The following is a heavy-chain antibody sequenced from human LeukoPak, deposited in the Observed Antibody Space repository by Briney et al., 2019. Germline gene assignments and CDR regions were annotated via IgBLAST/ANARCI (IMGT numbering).Heavy chain of an antibody. CDR1: GYTFTSYG. CDR2: ISAYNGNT. Sequence: ASVKVSCKASGYTFTSYGISWVRQAPGQGLEWMGWISAYNGNTNYAQKLQGRVTMTTDTPTSTAYMELRSLRSDDTAVYYCARTLMALDGDLGWFDPWGQGTLVTVSS. D-gene: IGHD4-17*01. CDR3: ARTLMALDGDLGWFDP. J-gene: IGHJ5*02. V-gene: IGHV1-18*01.